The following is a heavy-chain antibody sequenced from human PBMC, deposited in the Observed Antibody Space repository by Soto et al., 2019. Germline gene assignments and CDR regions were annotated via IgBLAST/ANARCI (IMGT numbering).Heavy chain of an antibody. J-gene: IGHJ4*02. D-gene: IGHD3-10*01. Sequence: ASVKVSCKASGYAFSFGFSWVRQAPGQGLEWMGWISASDGSTNSASKFRGRISMTTDTSTHTAYLDLLSLTSDDTAMYFCATYYFGSGSYYRFDNWGQGTRVTSPQ. V-gene: IGHV1-18*01. CDR1: GYAFSFG. CDR2: ISASDGST. CDR3: ATYYFGSGSYYRFDN.